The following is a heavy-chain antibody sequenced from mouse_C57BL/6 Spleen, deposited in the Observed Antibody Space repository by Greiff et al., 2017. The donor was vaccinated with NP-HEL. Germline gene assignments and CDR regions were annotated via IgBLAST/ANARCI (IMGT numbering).Heavy chain of an antibody. CDR1: GYTFTDYN. CDR3: ARGLYYYGSRAFYYAMDY. D-gene: IGHD1-1*01. CDR2: INPNNGGT. J-gene: IGHJ4*01. V-gene: IGHV1-22*01. Sequence: EVQLQQSGPELVKPGASVKMSCKASGYTFTDYNMHWVKQSHGKSLEWIGYINPNNGGTSYNQKFKGKATLTVNKSSSTAYMELRSLTSEDSAVYYCARGLYYYGSRAFYYAMDYWGQGTSVTVSS.